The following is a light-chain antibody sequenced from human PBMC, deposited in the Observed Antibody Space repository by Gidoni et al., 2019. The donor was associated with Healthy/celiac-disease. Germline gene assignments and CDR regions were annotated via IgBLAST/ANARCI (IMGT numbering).Light chain of an antibody. CDR2: WAS. V-gene: IGKV4-1*01. CDR3: QQYYSTPRT. J-gene: IGKJ1*01. Sequence: IFITQSPDSLAVSLGERATINCKSSQSVVYSSNNKNYLAWYQQKPGQPPKLLIYWASTRESGVPDRFSGSGSGTDFTLTISSLQAEDVAVYYCQQYYSTPRTFGQGTKVEIK. CDR1: QSVVYSSNNKNY.